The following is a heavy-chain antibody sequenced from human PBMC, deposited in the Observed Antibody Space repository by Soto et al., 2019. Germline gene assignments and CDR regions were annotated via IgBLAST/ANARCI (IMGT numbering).Heavy chain of an antibody. CDR3: STYPYSGGYYHNGMDV. CDR2: MSHDGRNR. V-gene: IGHV3-30*03. Sequence: SLRLSCAVSGFIFSNYAMNWVRQAPGKGLEWVAAMSHDGRNRFYAASVKGRFTISRDNSKNTVHLQMNSLRVDDTAAYFCSTYPYSGGYYHNGMDVWGQGTTVTLSS. D-gene: IGHD2-15*01. CDR1: GFIFSNYA. J-gene: IGHJ6*02.